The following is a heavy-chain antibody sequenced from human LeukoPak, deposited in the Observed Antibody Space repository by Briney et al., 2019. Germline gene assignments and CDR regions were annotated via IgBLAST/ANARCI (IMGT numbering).Heavy chain of an antibody. Sequence: PGGSLRLSCAASGFTFNDHYMSWIRQAPGKGLEWISYISGSGNTIYYADSVKGRFTISRDNAKNSLYLQMNSLRAEDTAVYYCARGQEQMTTVTTLNYWGQGTLVTVSS. D-gene: IGHD4-17*01. CDR1: GFTFNDHY. J-gene: IGHJ4*02. CDR2: ISGSGNTI. CDR3: ARGQEQMTTVTTLNY. V-gene: IGHV3-11*04.